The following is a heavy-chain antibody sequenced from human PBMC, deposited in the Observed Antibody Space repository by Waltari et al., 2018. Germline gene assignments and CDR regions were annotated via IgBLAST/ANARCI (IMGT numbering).Heavy chain of an antibody. CDR1: GSPFHQHG. CDR3: AKAGGIYNYPLDP. V-gene: IGHV3-30*18. Sequence: QVEASGGGVVQPGVSLILSCVPSGSPFHQHGMHWFRQAPGKGLDWLAVISSDGSGKYYADSMKGRFTMSRDNSKNTVYLQMNSLRPEDTAVYYCAKAGGIYNYPLDPWGQGTLVTVSS. D-gene: IGHD1-26*01. J-gene: IGHJ5*02. CDR2: ISSDGSGK.